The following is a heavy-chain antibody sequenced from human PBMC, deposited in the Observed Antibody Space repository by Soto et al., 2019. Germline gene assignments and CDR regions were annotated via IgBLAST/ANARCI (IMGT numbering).Heavy chain of an antibody. D-gene: IGHD1-7*01. CDR1: GFSLTNYGVG. Sequence: QITLKESGPTLVKPTQTLTLTCTFSGFSLTNYGVGVGWVRQPPGEALEWLALIYWDDDKRYSPPLRSRLTITKDTSKNHVVLTMTNMDPVDTATYYCAHRLTLNSDWNYGRFDYWGPGILVTVSS. J-gene: IGHJ4*02. CDR3: AHRLTLNSDWNYGRFDY. V-gene: IGHV2-5*02. CDR2: IYWDDDK.